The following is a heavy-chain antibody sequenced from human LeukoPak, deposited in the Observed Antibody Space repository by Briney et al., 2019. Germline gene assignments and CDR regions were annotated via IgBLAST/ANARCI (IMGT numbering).Heavy chain of an antibody. J-gene: IGHJ6*03. CDR3: ARGRYGYSLGYYYYYMDV. Sequence: SETPFLTSTVSGGSIITGGYYWSLLRPLPGKRLEWMGYIYYNGSTYYNPSLKSRITISVDTSKNQFSLKLSSVTAADTAVYYCARGRYGYSLGYYYYYMDVWGKGTTVTVSS. D-gene: IGHD5-18*01. CDR1: GGSIITGGYY. V-gene: IGHV4-31*03. CDR2: IYYNGST.